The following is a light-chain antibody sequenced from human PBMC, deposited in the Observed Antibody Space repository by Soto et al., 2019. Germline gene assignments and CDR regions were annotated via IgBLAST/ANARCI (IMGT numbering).Light chain of an antibody. J-gene: IGKJ2*01. CDR2: GAS. CDR1: QSVSNSY. V-gene: IGKV3-20*01. CDR3: QRYGSSSTYT. Sequence: EIVLTQSPGTLSLSPGERATLSCRASQSVSNSYLAWYQQKPGQAPRLLIYGASSRATGIPDRFGGSGSGTDFTLTISRLEPEEFAVYYCQRYGSSSTYTFGQGTKLEIK.